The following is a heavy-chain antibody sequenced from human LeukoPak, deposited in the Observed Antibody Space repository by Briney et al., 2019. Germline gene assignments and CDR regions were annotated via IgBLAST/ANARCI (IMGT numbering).Heavy chain of an antibody. D-gene: IGHD3-10*01. CDR3: ARVASSVPDY. J-gene: IGHJ4*02. V-gene: IGHV4-59*08. CDR1: GGXISGFY. Sequence: SETLSLTCTVSGGXISGFYCSWIRQPPGKGLEWFGHIYYTGSTNYNPSLKSRVTISVDTSKNQFSLRLTSVTAADTAVYYCARVASSVPDYWGQGTLVTVSP. CDR2: IYYTGST.